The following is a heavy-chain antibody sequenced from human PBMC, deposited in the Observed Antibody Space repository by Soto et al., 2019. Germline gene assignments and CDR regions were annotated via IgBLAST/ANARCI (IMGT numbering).Heavy chain of an antibody. CDR2: IYYSGST. D-gene: IGHD3-10*01. CDR3: ARVNRYYLIDY. V-gene: IGHV4-59*01. Sequence: PSETLSVTCTVPGGSISSYYWSWIRQPPGKGLEWIGYIYYSGSTNYNPSLKSRVTISVDTSKNQFSLKLSSVTAADTAVYYCARVNRYYLIDYWGQGTLVTVSS. CDR1: GGSISSYY. J-gene: IGHJ4*02.